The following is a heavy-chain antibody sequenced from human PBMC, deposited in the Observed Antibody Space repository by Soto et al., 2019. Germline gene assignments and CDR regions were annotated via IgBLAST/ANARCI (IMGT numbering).Heavy chain of an antibody. CDR2: IWYDGSNK. CDR1: GFTFSSDG. CDR3: ARAHSSGYYYVYYYYYGMDV. J-gene: IGHJ6*02. D-gene: IGHD3-22*01. Sequence: PGGSLRLSCAASGFTFSSDGRHWFLQSPGKGLELVAVIWYDGSNKYYADSVRGRFTISRDNSKNTLYLQMNSLRAEDTAVYYCARAHSSGYYYVYYYYYGMDVWGQGTTVTVSS. V-gene: IGHV3-33*01.